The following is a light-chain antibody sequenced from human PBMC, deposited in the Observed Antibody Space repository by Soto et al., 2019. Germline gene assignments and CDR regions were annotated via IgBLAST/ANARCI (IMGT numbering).Light chain of an antibody. CDR3: HHYET. CDR2: AAS. V-gene: IGKV1-17*01. CDR1: QVITND. J-gene: IGKJ1*01. Sequence: IQMTQSPSSLSASVGDRVTITCRASQVITNDLGWYQQKPGKAPRRLIYAASSLQSGVPSRFSGSGSGTEFTLTISSLQPEDFATYYCHHYETFGQGTKVDIK.